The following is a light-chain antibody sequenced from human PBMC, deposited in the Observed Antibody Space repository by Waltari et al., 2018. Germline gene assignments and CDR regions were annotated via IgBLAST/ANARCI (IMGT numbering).Light chain of an antibody. CDR3: QQYYRSRT. CDR1: QSVLYNSNDKNY. Sequence: DIVMTQSPESLAVSLVERATINCKSSQSVLYNSNDKNYLAWYQQNPGQPPKLLIYWASTRESGVPDRCSGSVSGTDFTLTISSLQAEDVAFYYCQQYYRSRTFGQGTKVEIK. CDR2: WAS. V-gene: IGKV4-1*01. J-gene: IGKJ1*01.